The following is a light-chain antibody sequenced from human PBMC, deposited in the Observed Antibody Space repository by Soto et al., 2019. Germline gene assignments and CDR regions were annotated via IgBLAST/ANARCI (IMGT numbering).Light chain of an antibody. J-gene: IGKJ5*01. CDR1: QSVSSNY. CDR2: GAS. Sequence: IVLTQSPDTLSLSPGERATLTCRASQSVSSNYLAWYQQKPGQAPRLLIYGASSRTTGIPARFSGSGSGTDFTLTISSLEPADFAVYYCQQRSNWPGFGQGTRLEI. CDR3: QQRSNWPG. V-gene: IGKV3D-20*02.